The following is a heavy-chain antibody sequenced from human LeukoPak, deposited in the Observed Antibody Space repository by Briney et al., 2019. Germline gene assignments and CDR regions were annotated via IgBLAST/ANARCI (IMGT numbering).Heavy chain of an antibody. CDR1: GFTFSDYY. CDR2: ISSSGGTI. D-gene: IGHD3-16*02. J-gene: IGHJ4*02. V-gene: IGHV3-11*01. Sequence: GGSLRLSCAASGFTFSDYYINWIRQAPGKGLEWVSYISSSGGTIYYADSVKGRFTISRDNPKNSLNLQMNSLRAEDTAVYYCVWGGYRSFDYWGQGTLVTVSS. CDR3: VWGGYRSFDY.